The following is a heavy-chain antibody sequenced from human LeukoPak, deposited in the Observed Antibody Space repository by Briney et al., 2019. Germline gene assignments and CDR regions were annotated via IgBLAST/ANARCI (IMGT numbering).Heavy chain of an antibody. V-gene: IGHV4-59*08. Sequence: PSETLSLTCTVSGGSISSYYWSWIRLPPGKGLEWIGYIYYSGSTNYNPSLKSRVTISVDTSKNQFSLKLSSVTAADTAVYYCARGDCSSNSCSFDYWGQGTLVTVSS. CDR3: ARGDCSSNSCSFDY. J-gene: IGHJ4*02. D-gene: IGHD2-2*01. CDR1: GGSISSYY. CDR2: IYYSGST.